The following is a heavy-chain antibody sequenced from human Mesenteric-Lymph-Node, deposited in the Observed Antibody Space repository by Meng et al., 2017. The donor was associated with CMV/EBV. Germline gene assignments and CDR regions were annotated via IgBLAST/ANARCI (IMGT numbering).Heavy chain of an antibody. D-gene: IGHD6-6*01. Sequence: SQTLSLTCAVYGGSFSGYYWSWIRQPPGKGLEWIGEINHSGSTNYNPSLKSRVTISVDTSKNQFSLKLSSVTAADTAVYYCARDLGSSFGYWGQGTLVTVSS. V-gene: IGHV4-34*01. J-gene: IGHJ4*02. CDR3: ARDLGSSFGY. CDR1: GGSFSGYY. CDR2: INHSGST.